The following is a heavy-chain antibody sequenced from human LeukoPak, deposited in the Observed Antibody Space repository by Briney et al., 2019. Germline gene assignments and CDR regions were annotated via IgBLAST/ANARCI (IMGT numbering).Heavy chain of an antibody. V-gene: IGHV3-21*01. CDR3: ARVPYSSSTPGPLPSDY. CDR1: GLTFTNAW. D-gene: IGHD6-6*01. J-gene: IGHJ4*02. CDR2: IGSSSSYI. Sequence: TGGSLRLSCAASGLTFTNAWMTWVRQAPGKGLEWVSSIGSSSSYIYYADSVKGRFTISRDNAKNSLYLQMNSLRAEDTAVYYCARVPYSSSTPGPLPSDYWGQGTLVTVSS.